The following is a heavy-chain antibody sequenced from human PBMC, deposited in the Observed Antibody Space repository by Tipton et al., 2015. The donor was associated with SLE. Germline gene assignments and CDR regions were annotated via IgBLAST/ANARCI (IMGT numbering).Heavy chain of an antibody. J-gene: IGHJ4*02. CDR1: GFTFSNYA. V-gene: IGHV3-23*01. Sequence: SLRLSCAASGFTFSNYAMTWVRQAPGKGLEWVSAISAGGDNTYYADSVRGRFTTSRDNSKNTLYLQMNSLRADDTALYYCAKDSGSFDYWGQGTLVTVSS. D-gene: IGHD1-26*01. CDR2: ISAGGDNT. CDR3: AKDSGSFDY.